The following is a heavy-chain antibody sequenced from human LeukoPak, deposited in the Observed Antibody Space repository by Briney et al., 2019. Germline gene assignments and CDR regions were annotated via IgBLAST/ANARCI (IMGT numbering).Heavy chain of an antibody. CDR3: AREIYDFWSGYRYYFDY. CDR2: INHSGST. J-gene: IGHJ4*02. V-gene: IGHV4-34*01. Sequence: SETLSLTCAVYGGSFSGYYWSWIRQPPGKGLEWIGEINHSGSTNYNPSPKSRVTISVDTSKNQFSLKLSSVTAADTAVYYCAREIYDFWSGYRYYFDYWDQGTLVTVSS. D-gene: IGHD3-3*01. CDR1: GGSFSGYY.